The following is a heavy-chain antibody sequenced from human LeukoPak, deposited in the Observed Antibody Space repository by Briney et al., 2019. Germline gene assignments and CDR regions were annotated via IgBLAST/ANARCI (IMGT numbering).Heavy chain of an antibody. CDR1: GFTFSSYW. Sequence: GGSLRVSCVASGFTFSSYWMHWVRQVPGKGPVWVSRISSDGSTTYYADSVKGRFTISRDNAKNTLYLQMSSLRVEDTTVYYCGTAQYWGQGTLLTVSS. CDR2: ISSDGSTT. J-gene: IGHJ4*02. CDR3: GTAQY. V-gene: IGHV3-74*01.